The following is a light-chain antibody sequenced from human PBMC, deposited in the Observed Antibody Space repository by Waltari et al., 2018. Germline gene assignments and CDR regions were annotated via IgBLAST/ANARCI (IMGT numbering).Light chain of an antibody. J-gene: IGLJ1*01. CDR3: CSFAGSYTFV. CDR2: DVS. CDR1: SRDVGGYHF. V-gene: IGLV2-11*01. Sequence: QSALTQPRSVSGSPGQSVTISCTGTSRDVGGYHFVSWFQQHPGKAPKLLIYDVSERPSDVPDRFYGSKSANTASLTISGLQTDDEADYYCCSFAGSYTFVFGSGTRVTVL.